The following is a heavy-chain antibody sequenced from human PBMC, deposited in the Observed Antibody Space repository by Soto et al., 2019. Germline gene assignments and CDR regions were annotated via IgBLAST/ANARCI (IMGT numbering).Heavy chain of an antibody. J-gene: IGHJ4*02. V-gene: IGHV3-11*06. Sequence: QVQLVESGGGLVKPGGSLRLSCAASGFTFSDYYMSWIRQAPGKGLEWVSYISSSSSYTNYADSVKGRFTISRDNAKNSLYLQMNSLRAEDTAVYYCARARKYYYDSSGSPGIFDYWGQGTLVTVSS. CDR1: GFTFSDYY. D-gene: IGHD3-22*01. CDR2: ISSSSSYT. CDR3: ARARKYYYDSSGSPGIFDY.